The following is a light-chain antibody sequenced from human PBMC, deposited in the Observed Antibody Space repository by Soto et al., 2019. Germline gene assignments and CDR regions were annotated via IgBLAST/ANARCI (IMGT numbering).Light chain of an antibody. CDR2: DAS. Sequence: EIVLTQSPATLSLSPGERATLSCRASQSVSSYLAWYQQRPGQAPRLFIYDASNRAAGIPARFSGSGSGTDFTLTISSLEPDDFAVYYGQQRSNWLTFGGGTKVEIK. CDR1: QSVSSY. CDR3: QQRSNWLT. V-gene: IGKV3-11*01. J-gene: IGKJ4*01.